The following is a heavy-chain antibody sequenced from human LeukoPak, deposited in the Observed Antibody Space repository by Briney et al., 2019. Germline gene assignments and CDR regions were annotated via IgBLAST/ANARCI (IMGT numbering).Heavy chain of an antibody. CDR3: GRVMEAAAGGTVDY. V-gene: IGHV3-30-3*01. Sequence: GGSLRLSCAASGFTFSNYWMHWVRQAPGKGLEWVTVISYDGSNKYYADPVKGRFTISRDNSKNTVYLQMNSLRPEDTAVYYCGRVMEAAAGGTVDYWGQGTLVTVSS. CDR1: GFTFSNYW. CDR2: ISYDGSNK. D-gene: IGHD6-13*01. J-gene: IGHJ4*02.